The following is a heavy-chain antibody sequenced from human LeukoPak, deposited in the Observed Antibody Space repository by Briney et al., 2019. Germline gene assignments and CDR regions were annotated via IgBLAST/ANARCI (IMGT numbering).Heavy chain of an antibody. CDR2: INPNSGGT. CDR3: ARDPEYYYDSS. V-gene: IGHV1-2*02. D-gene: IGHD3-22*01. J-gene: IGHJ4*02. Sequence: AASVRVSCKASGYTFTGYYMHWVRQAPGQGLEWMGWINPNSGGTNYAQTFQGRVTMARDTSISTAYMELSRLRSDDTAVYYCARDPEYYYDSSWGQGTLVTVSS. CDR1: GYTFTGYY.